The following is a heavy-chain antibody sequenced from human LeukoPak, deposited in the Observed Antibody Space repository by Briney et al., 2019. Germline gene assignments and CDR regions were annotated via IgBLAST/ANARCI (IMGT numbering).Heavy chain of an antibody. V-gene: IGHV3-23*01. CDR1: GFTFSSHA. CDR2: ISGSGGTT. Sequence: GGSLRLSCAASGFTFSSHAMSWVRQAPGKGLEWVSTISGSGGTTYYADSVKGRFTISRDNSKNTLYLQMNSLRAEDTAVYYCAKDFLITFGGVIAPCFDYWGQGTLVTVSS. CDR3: AKDFLITFGGVIAPCFDY. J-gene: IGHJ4*02. D-gene: IGHD3-16*02.